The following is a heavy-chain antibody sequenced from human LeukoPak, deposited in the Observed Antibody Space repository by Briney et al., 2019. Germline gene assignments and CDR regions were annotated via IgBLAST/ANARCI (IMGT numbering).Heavy chain of an antibody. CDR1: GGSFSGYY. CDR3: VRVEDSGYDYRGWFDP. J-gene: IGHJ5*02. CDR2: IYYSGST. V-gene: IGHV4-34*01. D-gene: IGHD5-12*01. Sequence: SETLSLTCAVYGGSFSGYYWSWIRQPPGKGLECIGTIYYSGSTNYNPSLKSRVTISVDTSKNQFSLKVSSVTAADTAVYYCVRVEDSGYDYRGWFDPWGQGTLVTVSS.